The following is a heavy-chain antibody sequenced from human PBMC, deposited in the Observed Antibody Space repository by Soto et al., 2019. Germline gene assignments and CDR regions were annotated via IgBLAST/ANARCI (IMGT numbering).Heavy chain of an antibody. Sequence: SVKVSCKASGGTFSSYTISWVRQAPGQGLEWMGRIIPILGIANYAQKFQGRVTITADKSTSTAYMELSSLRSEDTAVYYCAREAEHLGYCSGGSCYSPDPWGQGTLVTVSS. V-gene: IGHV1-69*04. D-gene: IGHD2-15*01. CDR2: IIPILGIA. CDR3: AREAEHLGYCSGGSCYSPDP. CDR1: GGTFSSYT. J-gene: IGHJ5*02.